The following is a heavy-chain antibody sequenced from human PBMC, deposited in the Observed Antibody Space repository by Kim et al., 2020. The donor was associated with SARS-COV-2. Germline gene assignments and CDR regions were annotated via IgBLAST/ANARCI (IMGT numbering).Heavy chain of an antibody. J-gene: IGHJ5*02. V-gene: IGHV4-59*08. CDR3: ARHNTRTIFGVVIIGTWFDP. CDR1: GGSISSYY. CDR2: IYYSGST. Sequence: SETLSLTCTVSGGSISSYYWSWIRQPPGKGLEWIGYIYYSGSTNYNPSLKSRVTISVDTSKNQFSLKLSSVTAADTAVYYCARHNTRTIFGVVIIGTWFDPLGQGTLVTVSS. D-gene: IGHD3-3*01.